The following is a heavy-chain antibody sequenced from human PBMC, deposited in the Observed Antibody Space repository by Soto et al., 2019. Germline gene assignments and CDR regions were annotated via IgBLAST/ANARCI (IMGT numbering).Heavy chain of an antibody. CDR2: TSAYNGNT. CDR1: GYTFTSYG. Sequence: ASVKVSCKASGYTFTSYGISWVRQAPGQGLEWMGWTSAYNGNTDYAQKLQGRVTMTTDTSTSTAYMELRSLRSDDTGVYYCVRVSGANNHYYYGMDVWGQGTTVTVSS. CDR3: VRVSGANNHYYYGMDV. D-gene: IGHD1-26*01. V-gene: IGHV1-18*01. J-gene: IGHJ6*02.